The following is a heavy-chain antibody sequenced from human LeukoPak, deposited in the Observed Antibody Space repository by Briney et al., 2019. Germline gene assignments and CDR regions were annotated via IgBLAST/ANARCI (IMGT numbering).Heavy chain of an antibody. CDR2: IYFSGST. CDR3: ARGRWYSN. Sequence: SETLSLTCAVSGGSISSGGYSWSWIRQPPGKGLEWIGRIYFSGSTYYNPSLKSRVTISVDTSKNQFSLKLSSVTAADTAVYYRARGRWYSNLGQGTLVTVSS. J-gene: IGHJ4*02. V-gene: IGHV4-30-2*03. CDR1: GGSISSGGYS. D-gene: IGHD6-13*01.